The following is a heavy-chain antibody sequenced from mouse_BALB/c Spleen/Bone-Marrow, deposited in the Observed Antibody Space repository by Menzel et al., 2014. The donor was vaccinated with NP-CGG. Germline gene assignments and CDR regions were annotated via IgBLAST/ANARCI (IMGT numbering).Heavy chain of an antibody. CDR3: TRSGNYLFAY. CDR1: GYTFTNYY. D-gene: IGHD2-1*01. Sequence: QVQLQQSGAELVKPGASVRLSCKASGYTFTNYYMYWVKQRPGQGLERIGEINPSNGGTNFNEKFKSKATLTVDKSSNTTYMQLSSLTSEDSAVYYCTRSGNYLFAYWGQGTLVTVSA. CDR2: INPSNGGT. V-gene: IGHV1S81*02. J-gene: IGHJ3*01.